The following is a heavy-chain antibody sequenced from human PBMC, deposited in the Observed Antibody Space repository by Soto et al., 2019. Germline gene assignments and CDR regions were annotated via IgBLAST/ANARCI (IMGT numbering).Heavy chain of an antibody. J-gene: IGHJ3*02. V-gene: IGHV1-69*13. CDR3: ARLPEAPLSGSHREGKSVDRGEDDAFDI. D-gene: IGHD1-26*01. CDR1: GGTFSSYA. Sequence: SVKVSCKASGGTFSSYAISWVRQAPGQGLEWMGGIIPIFGTANYAQKFQGRVTITADESTSTAYMELSSLRSEDTAVYYCARLPEAPLSGSHREGKSVDRGEDDAFDIWGQGTMVTVSS. CDR2: IIPIFGTA.